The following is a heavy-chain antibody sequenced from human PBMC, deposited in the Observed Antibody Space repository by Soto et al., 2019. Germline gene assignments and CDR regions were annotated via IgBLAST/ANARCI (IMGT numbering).Heavy chain of an antibody. V-gene: IGHV1-8*01. J-gene: IGHJ4*02. CDR1: GYTFPCYD. CDR2: MNPNSGNT. CDR3: ARGYRSSSFGFSPAVNDY. D-gene: IGHD6-6*01. Sequence: ASVKVSCKASGYTFPCYDINWVRQATGQGLEWMGWMNPNSGNTGYAQKFQGRVTMTRNTSISTAYMELSSLRSEDTAVYYCARGYRSSSFGFSPAVNDYWGQGTLVTVSS.